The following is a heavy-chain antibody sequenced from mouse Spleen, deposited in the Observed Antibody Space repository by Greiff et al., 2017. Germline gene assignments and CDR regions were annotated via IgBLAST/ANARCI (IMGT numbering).Heavy chain of an antibody. CDR1: GYSITSGYY. CDR3: ARDGVNGAMDY. CDR2: ISYDGSN. D-gene: IGHD2-5*01. V-gene: IGHV3-6*01. J-gene: IGHJ4*01. Sequence: EVQLQESGPGLVKPSQSLSLTCSVTGYSITSGYYWNWIRQFPGNKLEWMGYISYDGSNNYNPSLKNRISITRDTSKNQFFLKLNSVTTEDTATYYCARDGVNGAMDYWGQGTSVTVSS.